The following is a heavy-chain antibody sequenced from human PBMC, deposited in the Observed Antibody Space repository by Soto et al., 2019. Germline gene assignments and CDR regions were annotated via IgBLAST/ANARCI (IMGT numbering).Heavy chain of an antibody. J-gene: IGHJ4*02. CDR1: NFSISSSYY. CDR2: IYHTGQT. CDR3: ARVMGEFGLAGSLDFDF. D-gene: IGHD3-16*01. Sequence: PSETLSLTLTVSNFSISSSYYCGWVRQPPGKGLEWIATIYHTGQTYYNPSLKTRVTTPVDTSATQFSLKLRSVAAPDTALFYFARVMGEFGLAGSLDFDFWGQGTLVTVSS. V-gene: IGHV4-38-2*02.